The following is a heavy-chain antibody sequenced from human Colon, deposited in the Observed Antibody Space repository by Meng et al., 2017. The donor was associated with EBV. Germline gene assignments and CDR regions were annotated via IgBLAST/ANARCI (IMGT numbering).Heavy chain of an antibody. V-gene: IGHV4-4*02. J-gene: IGHJ4*02. Sequence: QLLRPESGPGLVKPSGTLSLTCAVSGGSISSSNWWSWVRQPPGKGLEWIGEIYHSGSTNYNPSLKSRVTISVDKSKNQFSLKLSSVTAADTAVYYCARVVTALWGYYFDYWGQGTLVTVSS. D-gene: IGHD2-21*02. CDR2: IYHSGST. CDR1: GGSISSSNW. CDR3: ARVVTALWGYYFDY.